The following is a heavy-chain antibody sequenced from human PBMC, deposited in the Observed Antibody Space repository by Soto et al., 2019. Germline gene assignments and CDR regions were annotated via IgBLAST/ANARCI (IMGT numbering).Heavy chain of an antibody. CDR3: ARAPLFGSTYYYGMDV. CDR1: GFTFSSYG. D-gene: IGHD3-10*02. Sequence: QVQLVESRGGVVQPGRSLRLSCAASGFTFSSYGMHWVRQAPGKGLEWVAVIWYDGSNKYYADSVKGRFTISRDNSKNTLYLQMNSLRAEDTAVYYCARAPLFGSTYYYGMDVWGQGTTVTVSS. J-gene: IGHJ6*02. CDR2: IWYDGSNK. V-gene: IGHV3-33*01.